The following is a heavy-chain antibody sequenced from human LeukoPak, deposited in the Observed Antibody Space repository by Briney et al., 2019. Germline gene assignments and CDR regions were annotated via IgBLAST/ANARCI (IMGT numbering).Heavy chain of an antibody. CDR1: GFTFSSYW. V-gene: IGHV3-74*01. Sequence: GGSLRLSCATSGFTFSSYWMHWVRKAPGKGLVWVSRINSDGSSTSYADSVKGRFTISRDNSKNTLYLQMNSLRAEDTAVYYCAKDLPSSGWYEGFFDYWGQGTLVTVSS. J-gene: IGHJ4*02. CDR3: AKDLPSSGWYEGFFDY. D-gene: IGHD6-19*01. CDR2: INSDGSST.